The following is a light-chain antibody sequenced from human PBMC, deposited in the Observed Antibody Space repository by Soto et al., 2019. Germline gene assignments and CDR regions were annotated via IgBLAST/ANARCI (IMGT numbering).Light chain of an antibody. V-gene: IGKV3-15*01. Sequence: EIVLTQSPATLSVSPGERATLSCRPSQSVITNLAWYQQKSGQPPRLLIYAASTRATDIPARFSGSGSGTEFTLTISNLQSEDFVVYYCQQYNNWPSTFGQGTKVDIK. CDR3: QQYNNWPST. CDR2: AAS. J-gene: IGKJ1*01. CDR1: QSVITN.